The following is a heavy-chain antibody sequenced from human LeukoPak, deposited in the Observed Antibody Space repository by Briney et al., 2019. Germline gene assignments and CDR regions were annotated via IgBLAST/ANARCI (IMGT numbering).Heavy chain of an antibody. CDR3: AKGGASSTAAADHYLYFDL. J-gene: IGHJ2*01. V-gene: IGHV3-30*18. CDR1: GFTFSNSG. Sequence: GGPLRLSCTASGFTFSNSGMHWVRQAPGKGLEWVAVTSSDGNTKYYADSVRGRFTISRDNSKNTLYLQMNSLRAEDTAVYYCAKGGASSTAAADHYLYFDLWGRGTLVTVSS. CDR2: TSSDGNTK. D-gene: IGHD6-13*01.